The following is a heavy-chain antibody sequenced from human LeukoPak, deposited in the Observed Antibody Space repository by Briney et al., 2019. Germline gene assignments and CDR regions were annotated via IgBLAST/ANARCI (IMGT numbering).Heavy chain of an antibody. V-gene: IGHV1-2*02. CDR3: ARDYCSSTSCYTY. CDR1: GYTLTGYY. Sequence: ASVKVSCKASGYTLTGYYMHWVRQAPGQGLEWMGWINPNSGGTNYAQKFQDRVTMTRDTSISTAYMELSRLRSDDTAVYYCARDYCSSTSCYTYWGQGTLVTVSS. CDR2: INPNSGGT. D-gene: IGHD2-2*02. J-gene: IGHJ4*02.